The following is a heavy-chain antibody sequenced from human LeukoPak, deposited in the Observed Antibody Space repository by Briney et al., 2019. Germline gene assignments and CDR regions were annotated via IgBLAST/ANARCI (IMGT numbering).Heavy chain of an antibody. CDR2: IKTDGSST. D-gene: IGHD4-17*01. CDR1: GFTFSSYA. V-gene: IGHV3-74*01. CDR3: ARASTTVPNLLDH. Sequence: GGSLRLSCAASGFTFSSYAMSWVRQAPGKGLEWVSRIKTDGSSTIYADSVKGRFTISRDNSKNTLYLQTSSLRAEDTAVYYCARASTTVPNLLDHWGRGTLVTVSS. J-gene: IGHJ4*02.